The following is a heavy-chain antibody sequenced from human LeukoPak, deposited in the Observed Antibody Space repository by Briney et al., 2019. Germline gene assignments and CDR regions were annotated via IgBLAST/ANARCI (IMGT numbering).Heavy chain of an antibody. CDR1: GGTFKNYA. D-gene: IGHD2-8*01. Sequence: SVKVPCKASGGTFKNYAVSWVRQAPGQGLEWVGGIIPIFGTTNYTQQFQGRVTITAEESTSTVYLELSSLRSDDTAVYYCARSYLVFNWLDPWGQGTLVTVSS. V-gene: IGHV1-69*13. J-gene: IGHJ5*02. CDR3: ARSYLVFNWLDP. CDR2: IIPIFGTT.